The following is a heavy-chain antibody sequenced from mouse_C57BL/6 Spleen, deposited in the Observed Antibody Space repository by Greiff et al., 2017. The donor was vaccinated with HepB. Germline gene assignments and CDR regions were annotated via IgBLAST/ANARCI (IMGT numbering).Heavy chain of an antibody. CDR1: GYTFTSYG. J-gene: IGHJ2*01. V-gene: IGHV1-81*01. Sequence: VQGVESGAELARPGASVKLSCKASGYTFTSYGISWVKQRTGQGLEWIGEIYPRSGNTYYNEKFKGKATLTADKSSSTAYMELRSLTSEDSAVYFCARSGAQATDYFDYWGQGTTLTVSS. D-gene: IGHD3-2*02. CDR3: ARSGAQATDYFDY. CDR2: IYPRSGNT.